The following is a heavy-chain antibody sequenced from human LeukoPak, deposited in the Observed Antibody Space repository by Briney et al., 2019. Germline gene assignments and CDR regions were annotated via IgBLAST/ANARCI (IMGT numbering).Heavy chain of an antibody. CDR1: GFTFSSYE. J-gene: IGHJ4*02. CDR2: ISSSGSTI. Sequence: GGSLRLSCAASGFTFSSYEMNWVRQAPGKGLEWVSYISSSGSTIYYADSVKGRFTISRDNSKNTLYLQMNSLRAEDTAVYYCATSSRTYGSGSYSRFDYWGQGTLVTVSS. D-gene: IGHD3-10*01. CDR3: ATSSRTYGSGSYSRFDY. V-gene: IGHV3-48*03.